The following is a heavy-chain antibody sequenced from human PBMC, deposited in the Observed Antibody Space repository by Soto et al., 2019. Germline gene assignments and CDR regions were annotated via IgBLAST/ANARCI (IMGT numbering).Heavy chain of an antibody. CDR3: ARAPAELFDCRGKGTRLLDN. CDR2: VHHSAIT. V-gene: IGHV4-59*01. D-gene: IGHD2-15*01. CDR1: GGSMVGYY. Sequence: SETLSLTCTVSGGSMVGYYWSWIRQTPGKGPEWIGYVHHSAITHYNPSLESRVTISIDTSKRDFSLRLQAVTAADTAVYYCARAPAELFDCRGKGTRLLDNWGPGALVTVSS. J-gene: IGHJ4*02.